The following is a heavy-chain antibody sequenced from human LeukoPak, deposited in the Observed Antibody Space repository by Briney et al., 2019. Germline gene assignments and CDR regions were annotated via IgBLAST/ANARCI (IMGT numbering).Heavy chain of an antibody. V-gene: IGHV3-21*06. CDR2: ISGSSSII. CDR1: GFTFISYT. Sequence: GGSLRLSCAASGFTFISYTMNWVRQAPGKGLEWVSSISGSSSIIYYADSVKGRSTISRDNAKNSLNLQMDSLRAEDTGIYYCARDRYGDHSFDFWGQGTLVTVSS. D-gene: IGHD4-17*01. J-gene: IGHJ4*02. CDR3: ARDRYGDHSFDF.